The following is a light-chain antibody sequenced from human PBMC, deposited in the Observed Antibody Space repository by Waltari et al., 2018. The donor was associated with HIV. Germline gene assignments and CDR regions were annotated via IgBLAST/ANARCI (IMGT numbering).Light chain of an antibody. CDR3: QVWDSTSDQVV. V-gene: IGLV3-21*04. CDR2: YNR. J-gene: IGLJ2*01. Sequence: SYVLTQPPSVSVASGKTARITCGGDSIGSKSVHWYQQKPGQAPVLVIYYNRDRPSGIPERLSGFTSGNSATLTISRVEAGDEADYYCQVWDSTSDQVVFGGGTKLTVL. CDR1: SIGSKS.